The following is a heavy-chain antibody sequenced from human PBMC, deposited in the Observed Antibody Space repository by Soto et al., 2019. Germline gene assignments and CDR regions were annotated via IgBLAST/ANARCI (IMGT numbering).Heavy chain of an antibody. V-gene: IGHV4-4*07. CDR3: ARDGEYSSGWFIFDH. D-gene: IGHD6-19*01. Sequence: SETLSLTCTISDDSISSYFWSWIRQPAGKGLEWIGRMYVTGTTSYNPSLKSRVTMSVDTSKNRFSLRLSSVTAADTAVYYCARDGEYSSGWFIFDHWGQGALVTVSS. CDR2: MYVTGTT. CDR1: DDSISSYF. J-gene: IGHJ4*02.